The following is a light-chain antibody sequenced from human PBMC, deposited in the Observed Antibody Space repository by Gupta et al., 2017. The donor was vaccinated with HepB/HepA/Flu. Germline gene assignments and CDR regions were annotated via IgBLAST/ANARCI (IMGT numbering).Light chain of an antibody. CDR2: DTN. Sequence: LTQPPSVSAAPGQKVSISCSGRDSNIRNNRVAWFQQFPGAAPTLLIRDTNKRPSGIPDRFSGSKSGTSATLDITGLQTGDEASYYCASWDRSLSAVVFGGGTKVTVL. J-gene: IGLJ3*02. V-gene: IGLV1-51*01. CDR3: ASWDRSLSAVV. CDR1: DSNIRNNR.